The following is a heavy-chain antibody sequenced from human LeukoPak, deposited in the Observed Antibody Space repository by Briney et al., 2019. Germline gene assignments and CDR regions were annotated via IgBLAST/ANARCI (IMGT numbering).Heavy chain of an antibody. D-gene: IGHD5-12*01. J-gene: IGHJ3*02. CDR1: GGSISSSSHY. CDR2: IYYSGST. Sequence: SETLSLTCTVSGGSISSSSHYWGWIRQPPGKGLEWIGSIYYSGSTYYNPSLKSRVTISVDTSKNQFSLKLSSVTAADTAVYYCARDSGVVATIREAFDIWGQGTMVTVSS. V-gene: IGHV4-39*07. CDR3: ARDSGVVATIREAFDI.